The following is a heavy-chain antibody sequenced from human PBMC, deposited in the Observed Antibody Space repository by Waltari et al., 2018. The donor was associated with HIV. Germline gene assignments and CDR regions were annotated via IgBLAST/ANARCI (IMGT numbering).Heavy chain of an antibody. V-gene: IGHV3-30*04. CDR3: TRNYYDRSGSGVYLDV. J-gene: IGHJ6*02. Sequence: QVQLVESGGGVVQPGRSLRLSCAASGFTFSNSAIYRVRQAPGKGLEWVAVISADGSNEYYADSVKGRFTISRDNSKSTLYLQMNSLGAEDTAVYYCTRNYYDRSGSGVYLDVWGQGTTVTVSS. CDR1: GFTFSNSA. D-gene: IGHD3-22*01. CDR2: ISADGSNE.